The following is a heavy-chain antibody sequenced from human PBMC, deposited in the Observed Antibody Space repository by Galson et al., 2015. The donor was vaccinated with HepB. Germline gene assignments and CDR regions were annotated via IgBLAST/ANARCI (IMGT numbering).Heavy chain of an antibody. Sequence: ETLSLTCAVSGYSIPSTFFWGWVRQSPGKGLEWIASIYHSGTTYYHPSLKSRVTVSVDTSNNQFFLNLTSVTAADTAVYFCATRHLALADCFDFWGQGALVTVS. V-gene: IGHV4-38-2*01. D-gene: IGHD6-19*01. CDR2: IYHSGTT. J-gene: IGHJ4*02. CDR3: ATRHLALADCFDF. CDR1: GYSIPSTFF.